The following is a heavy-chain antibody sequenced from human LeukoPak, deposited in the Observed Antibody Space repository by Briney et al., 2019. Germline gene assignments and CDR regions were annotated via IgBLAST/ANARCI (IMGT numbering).Heavy chain of an antibody. V-gene: IGHV3-30*04. D-gene: IGHD6-6*01. CDR1: GFTFSSYA. J-gene: IGHJ4*02. Sequence: PGGSLRLSCAASGFTFSSYAMHWVRQAPGKGLEWVAVISYDGSNKYCADSVKGRFTISRDNSKNTLYLQMNSLRAEDTAVYYCARGNGEQLVPIDYWGQGTLVTVSS. CDR2: ISYDGSNK. CDR3: ARGNGEQLVPIDY.